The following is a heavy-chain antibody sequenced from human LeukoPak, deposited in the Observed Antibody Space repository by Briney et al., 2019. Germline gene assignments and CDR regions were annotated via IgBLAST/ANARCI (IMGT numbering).Heavy chain of an antibody. V-gene: IGHV4-39*07. CDR2: INHSGST. Sequence: SQTLSLTCTVSGGSISSGSYYWSWIRQPPGKGLEWIGEINHSGSTNYNPSLKSRVTISVDTSKNQFSLKLSSVTAADTAVYYCARGGRRNRRTDYWGQGTLVTVSS. J-gene: IGHJ4*02. CDR1: GGSISSGSYY. D-gene: IGHD1-14*01. CDR3: ARGGRRNRRTDY.